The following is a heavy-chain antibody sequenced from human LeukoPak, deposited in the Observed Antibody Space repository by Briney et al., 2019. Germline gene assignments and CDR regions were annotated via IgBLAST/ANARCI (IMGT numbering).Heavy chain of an antibody. CDR1: GFTFNIYE. V-gene: IGHV3-48*03. J-gene: IGHJ5*02. CDR3: ARGDWSATTIVDL. Sequence: PGGSLRLSCAASGFTFNIYEFNWVRQAPGKGLEWVSYISTSDSTIYYADSVKGRFTISRDNAKNSLYLQMNSLRLEDTAIYYCARGDWSATTIVDLWGQGTLVTASS. CDR2: ISTSDSTI. D-gene: IGHD1-26*01.